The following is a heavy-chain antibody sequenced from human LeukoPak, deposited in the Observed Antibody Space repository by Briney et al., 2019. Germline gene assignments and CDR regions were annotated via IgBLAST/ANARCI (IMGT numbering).Heavy chain of an antibody. D-gene: IGHD3-9*01. J-gene: IGHJ5*02. Sequence: SVKVSCKASGGTFSSYAISWVRQAPGQGLEWMGGIIPIFGTANYAQKFQGSVTITADESTSTAYMELSSLRSEDTAVYYCARDGHTGATIFHWFDPWGQGTLVTVSS. CDR1: GGTFSSYA. CDR3: ARDGHTGATIFHWFDP. CDR2: IIPIFGTA. V-gene: IGHV1-69*13.